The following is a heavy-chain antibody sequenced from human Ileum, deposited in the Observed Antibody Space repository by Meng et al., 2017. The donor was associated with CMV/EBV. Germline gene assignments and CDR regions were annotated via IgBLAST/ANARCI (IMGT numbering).Heavy chain of an antibody. J-gene: IGHJ6*02. CDR2: IYYSGST. CDR3: ARGPPLYRRPYYYYDGMDV. CDR1: GGSVSSGSYY. V-gene: IGHV4-61*01. Sequence: GSLRLSCTVSGGSVSSGSYYWSWIRQPPGRGLEWIGYIYYSGSTNYNPSLKSRVTISVDTSKNQFSLKLSSVPAADTAVYYCARGPPLYRRPYYYYDGMDVWGQGTMVTVSS.